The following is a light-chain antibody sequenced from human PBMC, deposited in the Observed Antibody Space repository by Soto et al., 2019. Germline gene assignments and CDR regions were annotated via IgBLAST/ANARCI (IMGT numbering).Light chain of an antibody. Sequence: EIVLTQSPATLSLSPGERATLSCRASQSVRSYLAWYQQKPGQAPRLLIYDASNRATGIPARFSGSGSGTDFSLSDSSLEPEDFAVYYCQQRSNWPYSFGQGTKLEIK. CDR3: QQRSNWPYS. CDR2: DAS. J-gene: IGKJ2*01. V-gene: IGKV3-11*01. CDR1: QSVRSY.